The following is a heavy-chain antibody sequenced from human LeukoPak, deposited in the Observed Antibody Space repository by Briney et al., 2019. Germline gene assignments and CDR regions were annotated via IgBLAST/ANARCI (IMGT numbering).Heavy chain of an antibody. D-gene: IGHD3-10*01. Sequence: GGSLRLSCAASGFTFSSYGMHWVRQAPGKGLEGVAVISYDGSNKYYADSVKGRFTISRGNSKNTLYLQMNSLSAEDTAVYYCAKDGIPYGSGSRAYNWFDSWGQGTLVTVSS. CDR2: ISYDGSNK. V-gene: IGHV3-30*18. J-gene: IGHJ5*01. CDR3: AKDGIPYGSGSRAYNWFDS. CDR1: GFTFSSYG.